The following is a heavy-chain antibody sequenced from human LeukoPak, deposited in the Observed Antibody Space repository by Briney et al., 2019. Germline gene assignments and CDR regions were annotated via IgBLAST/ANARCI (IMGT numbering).Heavy chain of an antibody. Sequence: GGSLTLSCSPSVFTFSSYAMHCVRQAPGEGLEYVSAISSNGGSTYYADSVKGRLTISRDNSKNTLYLQMSSLRAEDTAVYYCVKDPPMVRGALGAFDIWGQGTMVTVSS. J-gene: IGHJ3*02. CDR1: VFTFSSYA. CDR2: ISSNGGST. D-gene: IGHD3-10*01. CDR3: VKDPPMVRGALGAFDI. V-gene: IGHV3-64D*06.